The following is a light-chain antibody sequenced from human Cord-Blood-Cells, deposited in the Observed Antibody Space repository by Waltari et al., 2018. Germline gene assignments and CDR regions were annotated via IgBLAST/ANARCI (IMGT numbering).Light chain of an antibody. Sequence: IVMTQSPATLSVSPGESATLSCRASQSVSSNLAWYQEKPGQAPRLLIYGASTRATGIPARSSGSGSGTEFTLTISILQSEDFAVYYCQQYNNWPITSGQGTRLEIK. CDR3: QQYNNWPIT. CDR2: GAS. J-gene: IGKJ5*01. CDR1: QSVSSN. V-gene: IGKV3-15*01.